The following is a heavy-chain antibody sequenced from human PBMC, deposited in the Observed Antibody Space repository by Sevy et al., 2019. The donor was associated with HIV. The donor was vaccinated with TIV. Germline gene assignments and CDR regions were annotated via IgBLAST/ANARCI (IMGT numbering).Heavy chain of an antibody. CDR1: GFIFSNYN. J-gene: IGHJ4*02. V-gene: IGHV3-21*01. Sequence: GGSLRLSCAASGFIFSNYNINWVRQAPGKGLEWVSSISSSSSYIYYADSVKGRFTISRDNAKNSLYLQMNSLRAEDTAVYYCAGENYYDSEGYRFDYWGQGTLVTVSS. D-gene: IGHD3-22*01. CDR2: ISSSSSYI. CDR3: AGENYYDSEGYRFDY.